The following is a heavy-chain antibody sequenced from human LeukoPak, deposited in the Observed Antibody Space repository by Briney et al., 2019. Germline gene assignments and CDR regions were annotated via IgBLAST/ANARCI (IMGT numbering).Heavy chain of an antibody. Sequence: PGGCLRLSCAASGFTFSSYGMHWVRQAPGKGLEWVAFIRYDGSNKYYADSVKGRFTISRDNSKNTLYLQMNSLRAEDTAVYYCAKDRTTVTTGGVDYWGQGTLVTVSS. D-gene: IGHD4-17*01. CDR3: AKDRTTVTTGGVDY. CDR2: IRYDGSNK. V-gene: IGHV3-30*02. CDR1: GFTFSSYG. J-gene: IGHJ4*02.